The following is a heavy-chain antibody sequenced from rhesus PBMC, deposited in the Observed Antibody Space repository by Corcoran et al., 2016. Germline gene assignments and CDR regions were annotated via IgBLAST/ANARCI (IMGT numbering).Heavy chain of an antibody. Sequence: QLQLQESGPGLVKPSETLSLTCAVSGYSISSGYYWGWIRQPPGKGLEYIGYISGSSGSTYYNPSHKDRITISKDSSENQFSLKLSSVTAADTAVYYCARQNNWNYVGYFDYWGQGVLVTVSS. V-gene: IGHV4-99*01. CDR1: GYSISSGYY. D-gene: IGHD1-26*01. CDR2: ISGSSGST. CDR3: ARQNNWNYVGYFDY. J-gene: IGHJ4*01.